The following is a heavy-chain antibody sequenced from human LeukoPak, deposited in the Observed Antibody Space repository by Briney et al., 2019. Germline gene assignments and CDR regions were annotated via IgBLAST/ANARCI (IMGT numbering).Heavy chain of an antibody. Sequence: PGGSLRLSCAASGFTFDDYGMSWVRHAPGKGLEWVSGINWNGGSTGYADSVKGRFTISRDNAKNSLYLQMNSLRAEDTALYYCARAIITMISSWSVAFDIWGQGTMVTVSS. CDR3: ARAIITMISSWSVAFDI. V-gene: IGHV3-20*04. D-gene: IGHD3-22*01. J-gene: IGHJ3*02. CDR1: GFTFDDYG. CDR2: INWNGGST.